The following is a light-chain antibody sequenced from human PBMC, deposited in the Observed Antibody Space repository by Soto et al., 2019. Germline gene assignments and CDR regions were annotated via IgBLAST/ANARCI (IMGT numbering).Light chain of an antibody. Sequence: IKMNQSPSTLSGSVGDRVTXXXWASQTISSWLAWYQQKPGKAPKLLIYKASTLKSGVPSRFSGSGFGTEFTLTISSLQPGDFATYSCQQYSSRSTFGQGTKVDI. CDR2: KAS. CDR3: QQYSSRST. V-gene: IGKV1-5*03. J-gene: IGKJ1*01. CDR1: QTISSW.